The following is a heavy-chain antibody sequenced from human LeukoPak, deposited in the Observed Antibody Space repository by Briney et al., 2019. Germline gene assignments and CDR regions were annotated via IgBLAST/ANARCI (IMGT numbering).Heavy chain of an antibody. CDR3: AKDWGQLGYCSGGTCYSANDH. D-gene: IGHD2-15*01. Sequence: PGRSLRLSCAASGFTFSSYAMHWVRQAPGKGLEWVAVISYDGSNKYYADSVKGRFTISRDNSKNTLYLQMSSLRAEDTAVYYCAKDWGQLGYCSGGTCYSANDHWGQGTLVTVSS. CDR1: GFTFSSYA. V-gene: IGHV3-30*04. CDR2: ISYDGSNK. J-gene: IGHJ4*02.